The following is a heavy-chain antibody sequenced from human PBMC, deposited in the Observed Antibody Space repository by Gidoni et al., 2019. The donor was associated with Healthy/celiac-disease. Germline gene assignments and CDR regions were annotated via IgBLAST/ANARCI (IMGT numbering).Heavy chain of an antibody. Sequence: QVQLQQWGAGLLKPSETLSLTCAVYGGSFSGYYWSWIRQPPGKGLAWIGEINHSGSTNYNPSLKSRVTISVDTSKNQFSLKLSSVTAADTAVYYCARGGGRWLQFWYFDYWGQGTLVTVSS. D-gene: IGHD5-12*01. CDR2: INHSGST. J-gene: IGHJ4*02. CDR1: GGSFSGYY. CDR3: ARGGGRWLQFWYFDY. V-gene: IGHV4-34*01.